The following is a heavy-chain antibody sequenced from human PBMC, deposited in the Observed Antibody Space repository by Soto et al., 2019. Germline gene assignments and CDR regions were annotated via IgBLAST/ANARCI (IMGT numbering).Heavy chain of an antibody. CDR3: AMVDVYVTPSPQDV. CDR1: GYTFTSYG. Sequence: QVQLVQSGAEVKNPGASVKVSCKTSGYTFTSYGIGWARQAPGQGLEWMRWINTYNGNTNYAQNLQGRVTLTTDTSTSTAYMELRSLRSNDTAIYYCAMVDVYVTPSPQDVWGQGTTVTVSS. J-gene: IGHJ6*02. D-gene: IGHD3-16*01. CDR2: INTYNGNT. V-gene: IGHV1-18*01.